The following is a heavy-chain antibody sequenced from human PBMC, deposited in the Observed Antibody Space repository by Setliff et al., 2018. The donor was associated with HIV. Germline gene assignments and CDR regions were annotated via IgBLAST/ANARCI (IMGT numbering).Heavy chain of an antibody. CDR3: ARHRDPPGSSWIYYYYYMDL. J-gene: IGHJ6*03. D-gene: IGHD6-13*01. CDR1: GDSISSYY. CDR2: IYYSGST. Sequence: SETLSLTCTVSGDSISSYYWSWIRQPPGKGLEWIGYIYYSGSTNYNPSLKSRVTISVDTSKNQFSLKLSSVTAADTAVYYCARHRDPPGSSWIYYYYYMDLWGEGTTVTVSS. V-gene: IGHV4-59*08.